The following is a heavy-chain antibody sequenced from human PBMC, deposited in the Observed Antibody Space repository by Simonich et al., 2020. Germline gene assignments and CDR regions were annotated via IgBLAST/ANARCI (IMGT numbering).Heavy chain of an antibody. CDR1: GFTFSSYW. CDR2: RKQVGSEK. CDR3: ARDERSSWFDY. D-gene: IGHD6-13*01. Sequence: EVQLVESGGGLVQPGGSLRLSCAASGFTFSSYWMSWVRQAPGKGLEGVANRKQVGSEKYYVDSVKGRFTISRDNAKNSLYLQMNSLRAEDTAVYYCARDERSSWFDYWGQGTLVTVSS. V-gene: IGHV3-7*01. J-gene: IGHJ4*02.